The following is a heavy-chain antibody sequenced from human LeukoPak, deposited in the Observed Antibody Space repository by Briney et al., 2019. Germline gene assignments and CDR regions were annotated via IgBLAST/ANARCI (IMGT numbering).Heavy chain of an antibody. J-gene: IGHJ4*02. V-gene: IGHV1-69*01. CDR2: IIPIFGTA. CDR1: GGTFSSYA. Sequence: SVKVSCKASGGTFSSYAISWVRQAPGQGLEWMGGIIPIFGTANYAQKFQGRVTITADESTSTAYMELSSLRSEDTAVYYCASDEYCGGDCYSDYWGQGTLVTVSS. CDR3: ASDEYCGGDCYSDY. D-gene: IGHD2-21*01.